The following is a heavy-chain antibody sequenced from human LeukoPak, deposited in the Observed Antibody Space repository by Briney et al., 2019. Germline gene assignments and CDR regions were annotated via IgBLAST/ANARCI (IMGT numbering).Heavy chain of an antibody. Sequence: NPNSGGTNYAQKFQGWVTMTRDTSISTAYMELSRLRSDDTAVYYCARGRMDQGLMVYYFDYWGQGTLVTVSS. CDR3: ARGRMDQGLMVYYFDY. CDR2: NPNSGGT. V-gene: IGHV1-2*04. J-gene: IGHJ4*02. D-gene: IGHD3-10*01.